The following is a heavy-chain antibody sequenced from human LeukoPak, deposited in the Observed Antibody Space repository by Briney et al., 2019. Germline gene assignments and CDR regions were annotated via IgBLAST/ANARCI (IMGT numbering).Heavy chain of an antibody. CDR3: ARVVGDGYSDY. CDR1: GGSLNTYH. CDR2: THYSANI. Sequence: PSETLSLTCTVSGGSLNTYHWSWIREPPGKGVECIGYTHYSANINYNPSLKSRVTISIDTSKNQFSLKLSSVAAADTAVYYRARVVGDGYSDYWGQGTLVTVSS. V-gene: IGHV4-59*01. J-gene: IGHJ4*02. D-gene: IGHD3-22*01.